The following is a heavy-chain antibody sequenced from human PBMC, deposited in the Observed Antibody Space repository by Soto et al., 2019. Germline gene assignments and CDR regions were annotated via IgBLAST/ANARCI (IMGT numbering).Heavy chain of an antibody. Sequence: GQGLEWMGWMNPNSGNTCYAQKFQGRVTMTRNTSISTAYMELSSLRSEDTAVYYCARDGYAIFRLVTLYYCMDARGQGTPVTVS. V-gene: IGHV1-8*01. J-gene: IGHJ6*02. CDR3: ARDGYAIFRLVTLYYCMDA. CDR2: MNPNSGNT. D-gene: IGHD3-3*01.